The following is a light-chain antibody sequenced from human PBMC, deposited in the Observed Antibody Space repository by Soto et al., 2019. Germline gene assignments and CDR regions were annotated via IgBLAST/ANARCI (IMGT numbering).Light chain of an antibody. CDR3: QQANSFPIT. J-gene: IGKJ5*01. V-gene: IGKV1-12*01. Sequence: DVEMFQYPSSVSASVGDRVTITCRASQGISSWLAWYQQKPGKDPKLLIYAESSLRSGVPSRFSGSGSGTDFTLTISSLQPEDFATYYCQQANSFPITFGQGTRLEIK. CDR2: AES. CDR1: QGISSW.